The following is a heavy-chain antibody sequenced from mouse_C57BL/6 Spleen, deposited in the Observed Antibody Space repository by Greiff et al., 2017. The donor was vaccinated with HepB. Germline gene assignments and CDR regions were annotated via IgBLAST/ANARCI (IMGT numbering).Heavy chain of an antibody. CDR2: ISGGGGNT. V-gene: IGHV5-9*01. CDR3: ARHVQLAWFAY. Sequence: EVKVVESGGGLVKPGGSLKLSCAASGFTFSSYTMSWVRQTPEKRLEWVATISGGGGNTYYPDRLKGRFTIFRDNAKNTLYLQMSSLRSEDTALYYCARHVQLAWFAYWGQGTLVTVSA. D-gene: IGHD3-1*01. J-gene: IGHJ3*01. CDR1: GFTFSSYT.